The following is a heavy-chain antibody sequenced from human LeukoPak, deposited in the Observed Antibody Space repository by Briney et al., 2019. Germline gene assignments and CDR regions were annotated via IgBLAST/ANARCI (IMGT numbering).Heavy chain of an antibody. D-gene: IGHD5-12*01. Sequence: PGGSLRLSCAASGFTFSSYWMSWVRQAPGKGLEWVANIKQDGSERYYVDSVKGRFTISRDNAKNTLYLQMNSLRVEDTAVYYCARGYAGIDYWGQGTLVTVTS. CDR2: IKQDGSER. CDR3: ARGYAGIDY. J-gene: IGHJ4*02. CDR1: GFTFSSYW. V-gene: IGHV3-7*04.